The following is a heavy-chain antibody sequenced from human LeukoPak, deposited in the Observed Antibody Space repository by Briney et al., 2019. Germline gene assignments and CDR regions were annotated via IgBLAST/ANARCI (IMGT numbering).Heavy chain of an antibody. CDR1: GFTFSSYW. CDR2: VNSDGSST. V-gene: IGHV3-74*01. CDR3: ARGENYDSSGYGKLDY. J-gene: IGHJ4*02. Sequence: GGSLRLSCVAPGFTFSSYWKHWVRQAPGKGLVWVSRVNSDGSSTSYADSVKGRFTISRDNAKNTLYLQMNSLRAEDTAVYYCARGENYDSSGYGKLDYWGQGTLVTVSS. D-gene: IGHD3-22*01.